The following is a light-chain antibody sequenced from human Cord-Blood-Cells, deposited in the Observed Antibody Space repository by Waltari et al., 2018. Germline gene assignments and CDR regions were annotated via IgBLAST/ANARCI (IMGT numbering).Light chain of an antibody. V-gene: IGKV1-39*01. CDR1: QSISSY. CDR3: QQSYSTPIFT. J-gene: IGKJ3*01. Sequence: DIQMTQSPSSLSASVGDRVTITCRASQSISSYLNCYQQKPGKAPKLLIYAASSLQSGVPSRFSGSGSGTDFTLTISSLQPEEFATYYCQQSYSTPIFTFGPGTKVNIK. CDR2: AAS.